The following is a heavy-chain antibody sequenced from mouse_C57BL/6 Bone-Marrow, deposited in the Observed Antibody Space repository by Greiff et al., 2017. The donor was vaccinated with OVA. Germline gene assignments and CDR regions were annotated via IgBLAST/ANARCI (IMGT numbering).Heavy chain of an antibody. J-gene: IGHJ2*02. V-gene: IGHV1-18*01. Sequence: VQLQQSGPELVKPGASVKIPCKASGYTFTDYNMDWVKQSHGKSLEWIGDINPNNGATIYNQKFKGKATLTVDKSSSTAYMELRSLTSEDTAVDYCARRSSGYKDYWGQGTSLTVSS. D-gene: IGHD3-2*02. CDR2: INPNNGAT. CDR3: ARRSSGYKDY. CDR1: GYTFTDYN.